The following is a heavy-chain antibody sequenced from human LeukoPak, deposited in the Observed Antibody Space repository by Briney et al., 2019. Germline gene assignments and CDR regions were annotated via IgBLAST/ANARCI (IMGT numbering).Heavy chain of an antibody. V-gene: IGHV3-33*01. D-gene: IGHD1-1*01. CDR1: GFTFSSYG. CDR2: ICYDGSNK. CDR3: AGGWNDVGGNYFDY. Sequence: GGSLRLSCAASGFTFSSYGMHWVRQAPGKGLEWVAVICYDGSNKYYADSVKGRFTISRDNSKNTLYLQMNSRRAEDTAVYYCAGGWNDVGGNYFDYWGQGTLVTVSS. J-gene: IGHJ4*02.